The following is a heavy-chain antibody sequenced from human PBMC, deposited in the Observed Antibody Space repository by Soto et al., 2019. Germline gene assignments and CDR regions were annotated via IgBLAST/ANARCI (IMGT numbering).Heavy chain of an antibody. V-gene: IGHV3-66*01. Sequence: EVQLVESGGGLVQPGGSLRISCAASGITVSSNHMNWVRQAPGKGLEWVSVTYSGGTTYYADSVKGRFTISRDTSKNTLYLQMNSLRTEGTAVYYCTREISGSYLGFDIWGQGTMVTVSS. CDR2: TYSGGTT. J-gene: IGHJ3*02. CDR1: GITVSSNH. CDR3: TREISGSYLGFDI. D-gene: IGHD1-26*01.